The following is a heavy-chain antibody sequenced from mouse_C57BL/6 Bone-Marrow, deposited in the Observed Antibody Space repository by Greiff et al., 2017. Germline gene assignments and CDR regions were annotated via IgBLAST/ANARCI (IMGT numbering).Heavy chain of an antibody. CDR3: ARGGSGGYYVFAY. D-gene: IGHD2-3*01. CDR2: INPNNGGT. J-gene: IGHJ3*01. CDR1: GYTFTDYN. Sequence: VHVKQSGPELVKPGASVKMSCKASGYTFTDYNMHWVKQSHGKSLEWIGYINPNNGGTSYNQKFKGKATLTVNKSSRTAYMELRSLTSEDSAVYYCARGGSGGYYVFAYWGQGTLVTVSA. V-gene: IGHV1-22*01.